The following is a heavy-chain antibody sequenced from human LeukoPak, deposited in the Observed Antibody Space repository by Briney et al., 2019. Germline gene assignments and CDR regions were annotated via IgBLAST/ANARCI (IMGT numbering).Heavy chain of an antibody. J-gene: IGHJ4*02. Sequence: PGGSLRLSCVASKFTFSSYAMSWVRQAPGKGLEWVSAISGSGGSTYYADSVKARFTISRDNSKNTLYLQMNSLRAEDTAIYYCAKTSRGYSVYDSPFDYWGQGTLVTVSS. V-gene: IGHV3-23*01. CDR2: ISGSGGST. CDR3: AKTSRGYSVYDSPFDY. D-gene: IGHD5/OR15-5a*01. CDR1: KFTFSSYA.